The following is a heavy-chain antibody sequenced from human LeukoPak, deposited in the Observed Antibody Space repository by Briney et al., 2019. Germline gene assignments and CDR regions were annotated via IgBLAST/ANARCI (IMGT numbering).Heavy chain of an antibody. J-gene: IGHJ4*02. CDR2: IYSSGSA. CDR1: GYSISSGYY. V-gene: IGHV4-38-2*02. CDR3: ARGYARGFDY. Sequence: PSETLSLTCTVSGYSISSGYYWGWIRQPPGKGLEWIGSIYSSGSASYNPSLKSRVSIVLDTSKNQFSLKVTSVTAADTAVYYCARGYARGFDYWGQGTLVTVSS. D-gene: IGHD1-1*01.